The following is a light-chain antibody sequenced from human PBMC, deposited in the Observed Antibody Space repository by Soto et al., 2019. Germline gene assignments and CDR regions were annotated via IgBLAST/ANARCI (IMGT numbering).Light chain of an antibody. CDR3: QQRSNWLT. CDR1: QSVSSY. V-gene: IGKV3-11*01. J-gene: IGKJ4*01. CDR2: DAS. Sequence: EIVLTQSPATLSLSPGERATLSCRASQSVSSYLAWYQQKPGQAPRLLIYDASNRATGIPARFSGSGSGTDFTLTISSLEPEDFAVYYCQQRSNWLTFGGGNNVEIK.